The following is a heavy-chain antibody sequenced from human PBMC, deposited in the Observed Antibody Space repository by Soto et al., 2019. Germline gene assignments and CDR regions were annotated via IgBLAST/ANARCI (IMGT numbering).Heavy chain of an antibody. Sequence: ASETLSLTCTVSGGSISSYYWSWIRQPPGKGLEWIGFIHYSGNTNYNPSLKSRVTISVDTSKNQFSLKLNSVTAADTAVYYCARDLWGYCGTDCYPLDVWGQGTTVTVSS. CDR1: GGSISSYY. CDR2: IHYSGNT. CDR3: ARDLWGYCGTDCYPLDV. J-gene: IGHJ6*02. D-gene: IGHD2-21*02. V-gene: IGHV4-59*01.